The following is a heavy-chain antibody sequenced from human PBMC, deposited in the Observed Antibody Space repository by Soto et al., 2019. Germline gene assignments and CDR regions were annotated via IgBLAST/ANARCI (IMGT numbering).Heavy chain of an antibody. CDR2: INHSGST. Sequence: QVQLQQWGAGLLKPSETLSLTCAVYGGSFSGYYWSWIRQPPGKGLEWIGEINHSGSTNYNPSLKSRDTISVDTSKNQFSLKLSSVTAADTAVYYCARGARNWYFDLWGRGTLVTVSS. CDR3: ARGARNWYFDL. CDR1: GGSFSGYY. V-gene: IGHV4-34*01. J-gene: IGHJ2*01.